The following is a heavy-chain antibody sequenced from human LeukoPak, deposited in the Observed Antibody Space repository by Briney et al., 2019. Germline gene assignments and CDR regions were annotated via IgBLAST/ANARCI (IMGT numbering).Heavy chain of an antibody. Sequence: GGSLRLSCAASGFTFSSYAMHWVRQAPGKGLEWVAVISYDGSNKYYADSVKGRFTISRDNSKNTLYLQMNSLRAEDTAVYYCAKDPNYDFWSGPIRYWGQGTLVTVSS. V-gene: IGHV3-30-3*01. CDR3: AKDPNYDFWSGPIRY. CDR2: ISYDGSNK. J-gene: IGHJ4*02. CDR1: GFTFSSYA. D-gene: IGHD3-3*01.